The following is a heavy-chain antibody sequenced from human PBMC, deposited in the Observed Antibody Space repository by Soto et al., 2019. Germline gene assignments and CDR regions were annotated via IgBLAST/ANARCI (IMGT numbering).Heavy chain of an antibody. V-gene: IGHV4-4*02. CDR1: GGSISSSNW. Sequence: QVQLQESGPGLVKPSGTLSLTCAVSGGSISSSNWWSWVRQPPGKGLEWIGEIYHSGSTNYNPSLKSRVTIAVDKSKNQFSLKLSSVTAADTAVYYCARTSGMAGTTPGFDYWGQGTLVTVSS. J-gene: IGHJ4*02. CDR3: ARTSGMAGTTPGFDY. D-gene: IGHD1-7*01. CDR2: IYHSGST.